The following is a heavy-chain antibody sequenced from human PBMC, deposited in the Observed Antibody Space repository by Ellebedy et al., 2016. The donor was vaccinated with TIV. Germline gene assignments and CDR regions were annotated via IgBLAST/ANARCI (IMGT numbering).Heavy chain of an antibody. V-gene: IGHV1-69*13. CDR2: IIPIFGTA. CDR1: GGTFSSYA. J-gene: IGHJ3*02. Sequence: SVKVSCXASGGTFSSYAISWVRQAPGQGLEWMGGIIPIFGTANYAQKLQGRVTITADESTSTAYMELSSLRSEGTAVYYCAGIVVVPAAMADAFDIWGQGTMVTVSS. CDR3: AGIVVVPAAMADAFDI. D-gene: IGHD2-2*01.